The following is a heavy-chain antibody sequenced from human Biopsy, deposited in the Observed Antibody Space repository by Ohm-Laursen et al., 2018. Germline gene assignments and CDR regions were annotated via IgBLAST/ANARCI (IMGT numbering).Heavy chain of an antibody. V-gene: IGHV1-69*06. CDR2: NIPILGTG. D-gene: IGHD3-9*01. J-gene: IGHJ1*01. CDR1: GGTFSNYG. Sequence: SVKVSCNASGGTFSNYGVNWARQAPGQGLEWLGGNIPILGTGNHAQKFQDRVTVAADTSTSTATMELRSLRSDDTAVYYCATKLTGYFHHWGQGTLVIVSS. CDR3: ATKLTGYFHH.